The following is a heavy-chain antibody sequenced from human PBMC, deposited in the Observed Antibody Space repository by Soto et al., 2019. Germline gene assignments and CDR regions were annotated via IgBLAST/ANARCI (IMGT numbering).Heavy chain of an antibody. CDR3: ARDDEYSGNGMDV. CDR2: ILNDGSNR. D-gene: IGHD3-10*01. V-gene: IGHV3-33*01. Sequence: QVQLVESGGGVVQPGRSLRLSCAASGFTFSNYGMHWVRQAPGKGLEWVAVILNDGSNRYHADSVKDRFTISRDNSKNTLYLPMNSPRAEDTAVYYCARDDEYSGNGMDVWGQGTTVTVS. CDR1: GFTFSNYG. J-gene: IGHJ6*02.